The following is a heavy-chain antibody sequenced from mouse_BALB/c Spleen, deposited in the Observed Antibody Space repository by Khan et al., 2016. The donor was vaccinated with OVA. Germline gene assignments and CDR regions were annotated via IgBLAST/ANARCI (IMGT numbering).Heavy chain of an antibody. CDR1: GFIFSSYS. CDR3: ASDLTGAVAY. V-gene: IGHV5-6*01. Sequence: EVELVESGGDLVKPGGSLKLSCAASGFIFSSYSMSWVRQTPDKRLEWVATISSGGDYTYYPDSVKGRFTISRDDAKNTLYLQMSSLKSEDTAMYYCASDLTGAVAYWGQGTLVTVSA. J-gene: IGHJ3*01. CDR2: ISSGGDYT. D-gene: IGHD4-1*01.